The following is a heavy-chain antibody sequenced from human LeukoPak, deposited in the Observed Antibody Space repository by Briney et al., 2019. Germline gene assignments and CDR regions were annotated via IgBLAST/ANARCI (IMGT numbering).Heavy chain of an antibody. D-gene: IGHD2-15*01. CDR2: INPNSGGT. J-gene: IGHJ5*02. V-gene: IGHV1-2*02. CDR1: GYTFTGYY. Sequence: ASVKVSCKASGYTFTGYYMHWVRQAPGQGLEWMGWINPNSGGTNYAQKFQGRVTMTRDTSISTAYMELSRLRSDDTAVYYCARTRPGSSGGKLLGHLFDPWGQGTLVTVSS. CDR3: ARTRPGSSGGKLLGHLFDP.